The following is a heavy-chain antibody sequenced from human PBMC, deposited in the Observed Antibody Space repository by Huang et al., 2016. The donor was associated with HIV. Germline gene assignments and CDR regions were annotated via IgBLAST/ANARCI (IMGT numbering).Heavy chain of an antibody. CDR1: GFTFGDYA. CDR3: LIYSHMDV. Sequence: DVQLVESGGGLVQPGRSLRLSCTASGFTFGDYAMSWFRQAPGKGLVWVGLIKSKAYGGTTKYASSVKDIFIISRDDSKGIAYLQMNSLKTEDTAVYYCLIYSHMDVWGKGTTVSVSS. J-gene: IGHJ6*03. CDR2: IKSKAYGGTT. V-gene: IGHV3-49*03.